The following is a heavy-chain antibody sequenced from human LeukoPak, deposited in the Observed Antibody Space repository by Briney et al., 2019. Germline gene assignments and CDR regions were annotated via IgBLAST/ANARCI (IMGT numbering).Heavy chain of an antibody. CDR3: ARDRPGANYDILTGEVGAFDI. CDR1: GGSISSYY. D-gene: IGHD3-9*01. Sequence: PSETLSLTCTVSGGSISSYYWSWIRQPPGKGLEWIGYIYYSGSTNYNPSLKSRVTISVDTSKNQFSLKLSSVTAADTAVYYCARDRPGANYDILTGEVGAFDIWGQGTMVTVSS. V-gene: IGHV4-59*01. J-gene: IGHJ3*02. CDR2: IYYSGST.